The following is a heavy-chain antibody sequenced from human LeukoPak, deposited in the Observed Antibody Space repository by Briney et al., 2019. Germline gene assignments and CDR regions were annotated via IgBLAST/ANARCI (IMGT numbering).Heavy chain of an antibody. V-gene: IGHV1-69*05. CDR3: ASRPRGGTSIDY. CDR2: IIPIFGTA. CDR1: GGTFSSYA. D-gene: IGHD3-10*01. Sequence: SVTVSFKASGGTFSSYAISWVRQAPGQGLEWMGGIIPIFGTANYAQKFQGRVTITTDESTSTAYMELSSLRSEDTAVYYCASRPRGGTSIDYWGQGTLVTVSS. J-gene: IGHJ4*02.